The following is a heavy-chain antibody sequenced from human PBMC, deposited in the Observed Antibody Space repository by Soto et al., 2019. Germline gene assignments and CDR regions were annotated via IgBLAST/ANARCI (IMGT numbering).Heavy chain of an antibody. Sequence: QVQLQQWGAGLLKPSETLSLTCAVYGGSFSGYYWSWIRQPPAQGLEWIGEINHSGSTNYNPSLKSRVAISVDTAKNQCSLKLSSVTAAATAVYYCARMRWFRGHFDYWGQGSLVTVSS. V-gene: IGHV4-34*01. CDR3: ARMRWFRGHFDY. J-gene: IGHJ4*02. CDR2: INHSGST. D-gene: IGHD3-10*01. CDR1: GGSFSGYY.